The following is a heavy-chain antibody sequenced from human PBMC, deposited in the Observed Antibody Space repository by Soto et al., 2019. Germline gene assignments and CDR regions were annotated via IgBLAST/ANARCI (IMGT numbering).Heavy chain of an antibody. CDR1: GFTFSRNW. CDR3: ATVGTGSYNWFDR. V-gene: IGHV3-74*01. D-gene: IGHD6-13*01. CDR2: INSDGTTT. Sequence: EVQLVESGGGLVQPGGSLRLSCVASGFTFSRNWMHWVRQAPGKGLVWLSRINSDGTTTTYADSVKDRFTISRDNAKNTVYLQINNRRADDTAVYYCATVGTGSYNWFDRWGQGTLVTVSS. J-gene: IGHJ5*02.